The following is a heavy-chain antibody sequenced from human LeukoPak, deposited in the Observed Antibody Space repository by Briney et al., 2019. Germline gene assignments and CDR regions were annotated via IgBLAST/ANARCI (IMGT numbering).Heavy chain of an antibody. V-gene: IGHV4-59*01. D-gene: IGHD3-10*01. CDR1: GGSISSYY. CDR2: IYYSGST. Sequence: SETLSLTCTVSGGSISSYYWSWIRQPPGKGLEWIGYIYYSGSTNYNPSLKSRVTISVDTSKNQFSLKLSSVTAADTAEYYCARLNAMVRGVMDSIDYWGQGTLVTVSS. CDR3: ARLNAMVRGVMDSIDY. J-gene: IGHJ4*02.